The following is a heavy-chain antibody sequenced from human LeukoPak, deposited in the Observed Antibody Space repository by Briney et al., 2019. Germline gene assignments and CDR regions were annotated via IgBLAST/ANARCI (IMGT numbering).Heavy chain of an antibody. D-gene: IGHD3-3*01. CDR1: AGSLSGYY. CDR2: INHSVSN. Sequence: PQRLSLTCALYAGSLSGYYWSWIRQPPGKRREWIGEINHSVSNYHNPSRKSRVHISVDTSKNQFSLKLSSVTAADTAVYYCARVWPSFWSGYNWVDPWGQGTLVTVSS. CDR3: ARVWPSFWSGYNWVDP. J-gene: IGHJ5*02. V-gene: IGHV4-34*01.